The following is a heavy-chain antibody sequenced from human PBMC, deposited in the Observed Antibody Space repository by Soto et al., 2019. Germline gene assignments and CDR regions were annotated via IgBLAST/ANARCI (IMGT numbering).Heavy chain of an antibody. CDR2: IYYRGST. D-gene: IGHD6-19*01. CDR3: ARCDSGWDPFDY. Sequence: QLQLQESGPGLVKPSETLSLTCTVSGCSISSSSYYWGWIRQPPGKGLEWIGSIYYRGSTYYNPSHKSRVTISVDKSKNQFSLKLSSVTAADTAVYYCARCDSGWDPFDYWGQGTLVTVSS. CDR1: GCSISSSSYY. V-gene: IGHV4-39*01. J-gene: IGHJ4*02.